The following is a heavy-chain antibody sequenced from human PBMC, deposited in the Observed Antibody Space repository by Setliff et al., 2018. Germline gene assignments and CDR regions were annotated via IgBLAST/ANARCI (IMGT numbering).Heavy chain of an antibody. V-gene: IGHV4-59*11. CDR2: VSHSGST. CDR1: GASINNHY. J-gene: IGHJ6*03. Sequence: SETLSLTCTVPGASINNHYWAWIRQPPGKGLEWIGYVSHSGSTDYNPSLRSRVTVSVDTSRIHFSLKLRSVTAADTAVYYCARAPGRQDYHYMELWGKGTTVTVSS. CDR3: ARAPGRQDYHYMEL. D-gene: IGHD2-15*01.